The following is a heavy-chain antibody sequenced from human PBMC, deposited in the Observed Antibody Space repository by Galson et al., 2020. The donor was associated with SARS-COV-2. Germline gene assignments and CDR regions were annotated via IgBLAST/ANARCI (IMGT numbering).Heavy chain of an antibody. J-gene: IGHJ6*02. Sequence: QLGESLKISCAASGFTFSSYAMHWVRQAPGKGLEWVAVISYDGSNKYYADSVKGRFTISRDNSKNTLYLQMNSLRAEDTAVYYCARGGDGYNRVYYYYGMDVWGQGTTVTVSS. CDR2: ISYDGSNK. CDR3: ARGGDGYNRVYYYYGMDV. D-gene: IGHD5-12*01. V-gene: IGHV3-30*04. CDR1: GFTFSSYA.